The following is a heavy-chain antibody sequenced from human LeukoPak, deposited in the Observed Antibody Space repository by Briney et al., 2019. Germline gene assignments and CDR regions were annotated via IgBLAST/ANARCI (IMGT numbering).Heavy chain of an antibody. CDR1: GGSISSYY. CDR3: ARVRSSSSRGGTFVY. V-gene: IGHV4-4*07. CDR2: FYSGGSA. J-gene: IGHJ4*02. Sequence: SETLSLTCTVSGGSISSYYWSWIRQPAGKGLEWIGRFYSGGSADYNPSLKSRVTMSVDTSKNQFSLKLSSVTAADTAVYYCARVRSSSSRGGTFVYWGQGTLVTVSS. D-gene: IGHD6-13*01.